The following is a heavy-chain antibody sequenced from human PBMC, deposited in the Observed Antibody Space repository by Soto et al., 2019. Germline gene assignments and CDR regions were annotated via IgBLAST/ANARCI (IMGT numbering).Heavy chain of an antibody. Sequence: QVQLVESGGGVVQPGKSLRLSCAASGFIFSNYGMHWVRQAPGKGLEWVALISFDGKNRNYADSVKGRFTIYRDNPKKTLYLEMNSLRPEDTAFYYCAKRGGVVGGSEHPFFEYWGQGTLVTVSS. V-gene: IGHV3-30*18. CDR2: ISFDGKNR. J-gene: IGHJ4*02. D-gene: IGHD2-15*01. CDR1: GFIFSNYG. CDR3: AKRGGVVGGSEHPFFEY.